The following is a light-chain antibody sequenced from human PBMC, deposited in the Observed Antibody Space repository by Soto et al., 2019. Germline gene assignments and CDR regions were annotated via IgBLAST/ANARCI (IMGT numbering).Light chain of an antibody. Sequence: QSVLTQPPSASGTPGQRVTISCSGSSFNIGSNTVNWFQQLPETAPKLLIYSNNQRHSGVPDRFSASKSGTSASLAISGLQSEDEADYYCAAWDDSLNGHVFGTGTKVTVL. J-gene: IGLJ1*01. CDR3: AAWDDSLNGHV. V-gene: IGLV1-44*01. CDR1: SFNIGSNT. CDR2: SNN.